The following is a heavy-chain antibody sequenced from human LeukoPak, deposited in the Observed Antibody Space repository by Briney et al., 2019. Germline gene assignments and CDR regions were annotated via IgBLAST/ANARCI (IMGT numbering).Heavy chain of an antibody. J-gene: IGHJ4*02. D-gene: IGHD3-10*01. CDR2: IWYDGSNK. Sequence: GGSLRLSCAASGFTFSSYGMHWVRQAPGKGLEWVAVIWYDGSNKYYADSVKGRFTISRDNSKNTLYLQMNSLRVEDTAVYFCARGHVPGSTRHWDFWGQGTLVTVSS. V-gene: IGHV3-33*01. CDR1: GFTFSSYG. CDR3: ARGHVPGSTRHWDF.